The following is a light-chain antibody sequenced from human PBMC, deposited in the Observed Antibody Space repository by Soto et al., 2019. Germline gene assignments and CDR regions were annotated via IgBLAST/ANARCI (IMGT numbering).Light chain of an antibody. CDR2: ANT. Sequence: QSVLTQPPSVSGAPGQRVTISCTGSSSYIGAGYDVHWYQQLPGTAPKLLIYANTNRPSGVPDRFSGSKSGTSASLAITGLQAEDEADYYCQSYDDSLGGHVIFGGRTKLTVL. CDR1: SSYIGAGYD. V-gene: IGLV1-40*01. J-gene: IGLJ2*01. CDR3: QSYDDSLGGHVI.